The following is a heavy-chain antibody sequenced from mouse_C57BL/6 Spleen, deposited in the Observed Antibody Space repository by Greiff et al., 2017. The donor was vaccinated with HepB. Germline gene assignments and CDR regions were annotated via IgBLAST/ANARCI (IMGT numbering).Heavy chain of an antibody. CDR2: ISYDGSN. D-gene: IGHD1-1*01. Sequence: EVQLQQSGPGLVKPSQSLSLTCSVTGYSITSGYYWNWIRQFPGNKLEWMGYISYDGSNNYNPSLKNRISITRDTSKNQFFLKLNSVTTEVTATYYCARESGYGSSFDYWGQGTTLTVSS. J-gene: IGHJ2*01. V-gene: IGHV3-6*01. CDR1: GYSITSGYY. CDR3: ARESGYGSSFDY.